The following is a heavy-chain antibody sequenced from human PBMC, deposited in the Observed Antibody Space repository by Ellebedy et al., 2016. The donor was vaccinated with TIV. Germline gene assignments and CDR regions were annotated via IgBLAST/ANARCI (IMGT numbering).Heavy chain of an antibody. CDR3: AGGHLLYSDSSGFDY. V-gene: IGHV3-33*01. D-gene: IGHD3-22*01. CDR1: GFTFSSYG. Sequence: GESLKISCAASGFTFSSYGMHWVRQAPGKGLEWVAVIWYDGSNKYYADSVKGRFNISRDNSKNTLYLQMNSLRAEDEAVYYCAGGHLLYSDSSGFDYWGQGTLVTVSS. CDR2: IWYDGSNK. J-gene: IGHJ4*02.